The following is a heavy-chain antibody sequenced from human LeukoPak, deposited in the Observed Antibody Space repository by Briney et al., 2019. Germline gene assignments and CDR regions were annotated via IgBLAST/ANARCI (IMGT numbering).Heavy chain of an antibody. V-gene: IGHV4-34*01. CDR1: GGSFSGYY. CDR3: ARAYNWFDP. J-gene: IGHJ5*02. Sequence: PSETLSLTCAVYGGSFSGYYWSWIRQPPGKGLGWIGEINHSGSTNYNPSLKSRVTISVDTSKNQFSLKLSSVTAADTAVYYCARAYNWFDPWGQGTLVTVSS. CDR2: INHSGST.